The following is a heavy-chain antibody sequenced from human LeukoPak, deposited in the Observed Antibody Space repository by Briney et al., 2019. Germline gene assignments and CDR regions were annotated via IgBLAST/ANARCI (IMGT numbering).Heavy chain of an antibody. CDR1: GGTFSGYY. J-gene: IGHJ4*02. V-gene: IGHV4-34*01. CDR2: INHSGIT. Sequence: SETLSLTCGVYGGTFSGYYWTWIRQPPGKGLEWIGEINHSGITNYNPSLKSRVTISIDTSKSQFSLKLNSVTAADTAVYYCSRGLSDVYWGQGTLVTVSS. CDR3: SRGLSDVY.